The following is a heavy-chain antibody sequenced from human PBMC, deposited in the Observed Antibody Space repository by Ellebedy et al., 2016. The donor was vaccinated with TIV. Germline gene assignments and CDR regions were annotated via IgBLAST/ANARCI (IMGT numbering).Heavy chain of an antibody. J-gene: IGHJ6*03. V-gene: IGHV3-21*01. CDR3: VRFPRGAPFADYLYYMDV. CDR2: ISYNGDET. Sequence: GESLKISCAASGFTFSSYNMNWVRQAPGKGLQWVSSISYNGDETFYADSVRGRFTISRDNAMNSLYLQINSLRAEDTAVYYCVRFPRGAPFADYLYYMDVWGKGIMVTVSS. D-gene: IGHD3-10*01. CDR1: GFTFSSYN.